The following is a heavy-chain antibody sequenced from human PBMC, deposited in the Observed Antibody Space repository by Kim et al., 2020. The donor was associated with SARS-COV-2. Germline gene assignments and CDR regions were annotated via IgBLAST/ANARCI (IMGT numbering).Heavy chain of an antibody. J-gene: IGHJ4*02. CDR2: IYSGGST. CDR1: GFTVSSNY. V-gene: IGHV3-53*01. Sequence: GGSLRLSCAASGFTVSSNYMSWVRQAPGKGLEWVSVIYSGGSTYYADSVKGRFTISRDNSKNTLYLQMNSLRAEDTAVYYCARGHSGSYYWETEKFYFDYWGQGTLVTVSS. CDR3: ARGHSGSYYWETEKFYFDY. D-gene: IGHD1-26*01.